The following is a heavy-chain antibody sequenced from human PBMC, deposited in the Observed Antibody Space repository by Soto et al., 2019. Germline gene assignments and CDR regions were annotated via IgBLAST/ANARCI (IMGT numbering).Heavy chain of an antibody. Sequence: PSETLSLTCTVSGGSISSSSYYWGWIRQPPGKGLEWIGSIYYSGSTYYNPSLKSRVTISVDTSKNQFSLKLSSVTAADTAVYYCARLQLGYIVGATFDYWGQGTLGTVSS. J-gene: IGHJ4*02. D-gene: IGHD1-26*01. V-gene: IGHV4-39*01. CDR3: ARLQLGYIVGATFDY. CDR1: GGSISSSSYY. CDR2: IYYSGST.